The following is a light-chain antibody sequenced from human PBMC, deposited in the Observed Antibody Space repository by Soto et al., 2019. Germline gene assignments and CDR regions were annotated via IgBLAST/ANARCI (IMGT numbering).Light chain of an antibody. CDR3: LQDSNYTLT. J-gene: IGKJ3*01. Sequence: IQMTQSPSTLSASVGDRVTITCRASQDIRNAIGWYQQKPGRDPSLLIYLASYLQTGVPRRFRGSGSGTDFKLTISRLQTEDFCTYQCLQDSNYTLTFGAGTKLDIK. CDR1: QDIRNA. V-gene: IGKV1-6*01. CDR2: LAS.